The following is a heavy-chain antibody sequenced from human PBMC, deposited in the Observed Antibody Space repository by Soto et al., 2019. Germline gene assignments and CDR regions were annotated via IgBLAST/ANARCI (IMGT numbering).Heavy chain of an antibody. D-gene: IGHD3-16*01. J-gene: IGHJ4*02. Sequence: GGSLRLSCTASGFTFSSYAMHWVRQAPGRGLEWVAVVSYDGSIENYVDSVRGRFTISRDNSKNTVFLQMNSLRVEDTAVYYCAKDLYYYDFSLDDYWGQGTLVTVSS. CDR1: GFTFSSYA. CDR3: AKDLYYYDFSLDDY. V-gene: IGHV3-30*18. CDR2: VSYDGSIE.